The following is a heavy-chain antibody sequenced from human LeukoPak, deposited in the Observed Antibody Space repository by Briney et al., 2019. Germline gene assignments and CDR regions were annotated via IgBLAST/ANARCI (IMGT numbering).Heavy chain of an antibody. CDR3: ARDADIVVVPAAMPESHFDP. CDR2: IIPIFGTA. J-gene: IGHJ5*02. Sequence: GSSVKVSCKASGGTFSSYAISWVRQAPGQGLEWMGGIIPIFGTANYAQKFQGRVTITTDESTSTAYMELSSLRSEDTAVYYCARDADIVVVPAAMPESHFDPWGQGTLVTVSS. CDR1: GGTFSSYA. D-gene: IGHD2-2*01. V-gene: IGHV1-69*05.